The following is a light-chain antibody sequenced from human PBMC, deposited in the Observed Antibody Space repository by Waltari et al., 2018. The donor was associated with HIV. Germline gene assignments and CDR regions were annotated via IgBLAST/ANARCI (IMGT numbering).Light chain of an antibody. J-gene: IGLJ1*01. CDR1: NSDVGAYDF. Sequence: QSALTQPASVSGSPGQSITISCTGTNSDVGAYDFVSWYQQHPGKAPTLLIYKSFHRASAISDRFSASRSGNTASLTISGLQPEDEADYYCCAYASTNSPYYIFGGGTTVT. CDR3: CAYASTNSPYYI. V-gene: IGLV2-14*01. CDR2: KSF.